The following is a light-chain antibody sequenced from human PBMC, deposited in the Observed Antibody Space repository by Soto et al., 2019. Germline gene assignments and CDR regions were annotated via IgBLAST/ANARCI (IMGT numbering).Light chain of an antibody. J-gene: IGLJ2*01. Sequence: QSVLTQPPSVSASPGQTVTISCSGANSNIGDNYVSWYQHLPGTTPKLLIYDNNKRPSGIPDRFSGSKSGTSATLGITGRQTGDEADYYCGTWDSSMSAGVFGGGTKLTVL. CDR2: DNN. V-gene: IGLV1-51*01. CDR1: NSNIGDNY. CDR3: GTWDSSMSAGV.